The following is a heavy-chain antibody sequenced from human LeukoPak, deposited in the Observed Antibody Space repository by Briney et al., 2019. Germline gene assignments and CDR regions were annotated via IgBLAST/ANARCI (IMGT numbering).Heavy chain of an antibody. Sequence: GGSLRLSCAASGFTFRNYDMHWVRQASGKGLEWVSAIDTAGDRSYPVSVKGRFTISRENDKNSSFLQMNNLSAGDAAVYYCARGGSLYDASYYYFLDVWGKGTRVTVSS. J-gene: IGHJ6*03. CDR2: IDTAGDR. CDR3: ARGGSLYDASYYYFLDV. D-gene: IGHD2/OR15-2a*01. V-gene: IGHV3-13*01. CDR1: GFTFRNYD.